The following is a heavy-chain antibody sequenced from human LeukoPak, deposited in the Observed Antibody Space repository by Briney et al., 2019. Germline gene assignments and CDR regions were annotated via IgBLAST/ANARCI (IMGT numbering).Heavy chain of an antibody. D-gene: IGHD4-17*01. Sequence: GGSLRLSCAAFGFTFSSYGMHWVRQAPGKGLEWVAVISYDGSKKYYAESVKGRFTISRDNSKNTLYLQMNSLRAEDTAVYSCAIGGYGDYVEAFDYWGQGTLVTVSS. CDR2: ISYDGSKK. CDR3: AIGGYGDYVEAFDY. V-gene: IGHV3-30*03. J-gene: IGHJ4*02. CDR1: GFTFSSYG.